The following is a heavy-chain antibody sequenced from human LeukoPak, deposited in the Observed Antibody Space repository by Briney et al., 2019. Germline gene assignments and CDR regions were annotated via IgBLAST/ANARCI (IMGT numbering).Heavy chain of an antibody. CDR2: IYYSGST. CDR1: GGSISSGGYH. V-gene: IGHV4-31*03. Sequence: SQTLSLTRTVSGGSISSGGYHWSWIRQHPGKGLEWIGYIYYSGSTYYNPSLESRVTISVDTSKNQFSLKLSSVTAADTAVYYCARAVVVTANVDYWGQGTLVTVSS. CDR3: ARAVVVTANVDY. D-gene: IGHD2-21*02. J-gene: IGHJ4*02.